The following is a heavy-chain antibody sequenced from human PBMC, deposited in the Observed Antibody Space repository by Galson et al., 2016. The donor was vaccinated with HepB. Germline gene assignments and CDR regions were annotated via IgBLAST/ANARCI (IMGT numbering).Heavy chain of an antibody. J-gene: IGHJ6*02. CDR2: TYYRSKWYN. Sequence: CAISGDSVSSNSAAWNWIRQSPSRGLEWLGRTYYRSKWYNDYAVSVRSRITINPDTSKNQFSLQLNPVTPEDTAVYYCASFVTSGYYGIDAWGQGTTVTVSS. CDR1: GDSVSSNSAA. V-gene: IGHV6-1*01. CDR3: ASFVTSGYYGIDA. D-gene: IGHD2-2*01.